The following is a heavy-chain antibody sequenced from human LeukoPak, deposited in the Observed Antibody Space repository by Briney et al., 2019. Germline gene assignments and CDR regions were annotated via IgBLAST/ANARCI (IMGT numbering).Heavy chain of an antibody. Sequence: APVKVSCKASGGTFSSYAISWVRQAPGQGLEWMGGIIPIFGTANYAQKFQGRVTITADESTSTAYMELSSLRSEDTAVYYCARDIDSRDGYNNYHYYYYMDVWGKGTTVTVSS. CDR2: IIPIFGTA. CDR1: GGTFSSYA. J-gene: IGHJ6*03. D-gene: IGHD5-24*01. V-gene: IGHV1-69*13. CDR3: ARDIDSRDGYNNYHYYYYMDV.